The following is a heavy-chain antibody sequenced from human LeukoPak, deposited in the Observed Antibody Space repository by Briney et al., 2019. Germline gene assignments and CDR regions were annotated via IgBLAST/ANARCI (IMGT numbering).Heavy chain of an antibody. CDR1: GFTFSSYW. CDR2: IKQDGSEK. J-gene: IGHJ4*02. Sequence: PGGSLRLSCAASGFTFSSYWMSWVRQAPGKGLEWVANIKQDGSEKYYVGSVKGRFTISRDNAKNSLYLQMNSLRAEDTAVYYCARSSGVWSGYYSFDYWGQGTLVTVSS. CDR3: ARSSGVWSGYYSFDY. V-gene: IGHV3-7*01. D-gene: IGHD3-3*01.